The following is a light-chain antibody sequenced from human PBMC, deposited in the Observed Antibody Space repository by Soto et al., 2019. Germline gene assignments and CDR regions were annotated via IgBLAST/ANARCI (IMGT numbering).Light chain of an antibody. CDR2: GAS. Sequence: EIVLTQSPGTLSLSPGERATLSCRASQSVSTNYLAWYQQKPGRAPRLLIYGASSRVTGIPGRFSGSGSGTDFTLTICRLEPEDFAVYYSQQYGSSPSITFGQGTRLEIK. CDR1: QSVSTNY. CDR3: QQYGSSPSIT. J-gene: IGKJ5*01. V-gene: IGKV3-20*01.